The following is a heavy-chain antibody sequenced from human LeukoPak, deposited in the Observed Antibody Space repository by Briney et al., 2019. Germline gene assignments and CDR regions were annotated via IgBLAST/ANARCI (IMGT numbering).Heavy chain of an antibody. CDR1: AITLSDSW. CDR2: IKQDGSET. V-gene: IGHV3-7*04. D-gene: IGHD5/OR15-5a*01. Sequence: SGGSLRLSCTASAITLSDSWMSWVRQAPGKGLEWVAKIKQDGSETNYVGSVKGRFTISRDNAKNSVLLQMSSLRGDDTAIYYCARHLAGDSLYRHFDYWGQGTLVTVSS. J-gene: IGHJ4*02. CDR3: ARHLAGDSLYRHFDY.